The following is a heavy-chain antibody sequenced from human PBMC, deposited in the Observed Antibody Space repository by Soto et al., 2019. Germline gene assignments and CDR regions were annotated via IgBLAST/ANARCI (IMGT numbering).Heavy chain of an antibody. CDR3: ARGGYYDSSGSRNYHYYGLKV. J-gene: IGHJ6*02. Sequence: QAKLMQSGAEVKRPGASVKVSCRSSAYTFSSYGITWVRQAPGQGLEWLGWVSPYDGKTNYAPGFQGRVYMSTDTSTNRAYMELRSLRVDATANYYCARGGYYDSSGSRNYHYYGLKVWGQGTTVTVS. D-gene: IGHD3-22*01. V-gene: IGHV1-18*04. CDR2: VSPYDGKT. CDR1: AYTFSSYG.